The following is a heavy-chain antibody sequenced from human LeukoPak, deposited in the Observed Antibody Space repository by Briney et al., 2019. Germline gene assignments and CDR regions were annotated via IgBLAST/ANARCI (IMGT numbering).Heavy chain of an antibody. J-gene: IGHJ5*02. CDR2: INHSGST. Sequence: PSETLSLTCAVYGGSFSGYYWSWIRQPPGKRLEWIGEINHSGSTNYNPSLKSRVTISVDTSKNQFSLKLSSVTAADTAVYYCARFRLLQYTWFDPWGQGTLVTVSS. CDR3: ARFRLLQYTWFDP. V-gene: IGHV4-34*01. CDR1: GGSFSGYY. D-gene: IGHD6-6*01.